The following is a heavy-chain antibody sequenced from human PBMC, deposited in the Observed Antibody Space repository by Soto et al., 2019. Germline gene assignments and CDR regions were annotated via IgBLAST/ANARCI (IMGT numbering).Heavy chain of an antibody. CDR3: ARGGVRYFDWLLGFDY. CDR1: GYTFTGYY. Sequence: ASVKVSCKASGYTFTGYYMNWVRQAPGQGLEWMGWINPNSGGTNYAQKFQGWVTMTRDTSISTAYMELSRLRSDDTGVYYCARGGVRYFDWLLGFDYWGQGTLVTVSS. V-gene: IGHV1-2*04. J-gene: IGHJ4*02. CDR2: INPNSGGT. D-gene: IGHD3-9*01.